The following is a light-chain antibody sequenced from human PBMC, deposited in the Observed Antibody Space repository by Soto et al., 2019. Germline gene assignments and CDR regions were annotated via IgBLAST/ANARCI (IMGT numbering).Light chain of an antibody. CDR1: QSVSAN. Sequence: EIIITQSPATLSVSPGARATLSCRASQSVSANLAWYQQKPGQAPRRLIYGASTRATGIPARFSGSGSGTGFTLTISSLQSEDFAVYYCQQYNNWPRTFGQGTKV. V-gene: IGKV3-15*01. J-gene: IGKJ1*01. CDR2: GAS. CDR3: QQYNNWPRT.